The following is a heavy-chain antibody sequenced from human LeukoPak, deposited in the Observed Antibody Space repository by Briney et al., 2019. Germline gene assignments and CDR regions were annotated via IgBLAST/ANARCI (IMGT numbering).Heavy chain of an antibody. CDR3: ASTSGTYYSFDY. CDR2: ITTSSGFT. Sequence: PGRSLRLSCAASGFAFNRYGMHWVRQAPGKGLEWVSFITTSSGFTNYADSVKGRFTISRDNAKNSLYLQMNGLRADDTAVYFCASTSGTYYSFDYWGQGMLVTVSS. D-gene: IGHD1-26*01. J-gene: IGHJ4*02. V-gene: IGHV3-21*04. CDR1: GFAFNRYG.